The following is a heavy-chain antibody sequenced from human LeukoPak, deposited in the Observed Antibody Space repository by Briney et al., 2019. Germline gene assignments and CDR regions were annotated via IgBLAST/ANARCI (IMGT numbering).Heavy chain of an antibody. J-gene: IGHJ5*02. CDR2: INHSGST. CDR1: GGSFSGYF. V-gene: IGHV4-34*01. CDR3: ARGRMNYYGSGSYYWFDP. D-gene: IGHD3-10*01. Sequence: SGTLSLTCAVYGGSFSGYFWSWIRQPPGKGLEWIGEINHSGSTNYNPSLKSRVTISVDTSKNQFSLKLSSVTAADTAVYYCARGRMNYYGSGSYYWFDPWGQGTLVTVSS.